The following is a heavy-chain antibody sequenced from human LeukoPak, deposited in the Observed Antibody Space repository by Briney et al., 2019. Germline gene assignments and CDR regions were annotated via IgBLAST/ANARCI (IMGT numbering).Heavy chain of an antibody. Sequence: SETLSLTCTVSGSSISSSSYYWGWIRQPPGKGLEWIGSIYYSGSTYYNPSLKSRVTISVDTSKNQFSLKLSSVTAADTAVYYCARDRGAITMIVVVTSDAFDIWGQGTMVTVSS. CDR1: GSSISSSSYY. J-gene: IGHJ3*02. CDR3: ARDRGAITMIVVVTSDAFDI. V-gene: IGHV4-39*07. CDR2: IYYSGST. D-gene: IGHD3-22*01.